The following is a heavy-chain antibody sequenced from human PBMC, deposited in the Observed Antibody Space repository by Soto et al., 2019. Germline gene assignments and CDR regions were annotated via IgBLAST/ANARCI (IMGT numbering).Heavy chain of an antibody. V-gene: IGHV3-30*03. J-gene: IGHJ4*02. CDR1: GFTFSSYG. D-gene: IGHD5-12*01. Sequence: QVQLVESGGGVVQPGRSLRLSCAASGFTFSSYGMHWVRQAPGKGLEWVAVISYDGSNKYYADSVKGRFTISRDNSKNTLYLQMNSLRAEDTAVYYCAVLEMATIGIDYWGQGTLVTVSS. CDR3: AVLEMATIGIDY. CDR2: ISYDGSNK.